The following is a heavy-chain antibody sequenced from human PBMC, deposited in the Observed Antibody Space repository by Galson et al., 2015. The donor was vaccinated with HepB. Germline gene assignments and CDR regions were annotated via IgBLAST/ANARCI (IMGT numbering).Heavy chain of an antibody. CDR3: ARALSSGYYGDDAFDM. Sequence: SLRLSCAASGFTFSSYSLNWVRQAPGKGLQWVSVISGSSTYIYYADSVKGRFTISRDNAENSLYLQMNSLRPEDTAVYYCARALSSGYYGDDAFDMWGQGTMVTVSS. D-gene: IGHD3-3*01. J-gene: IGHJ3*02. CDR2: ISGSSTYI. V-gene: IGHV3-21*01. CDR1: GFTFSSYS.